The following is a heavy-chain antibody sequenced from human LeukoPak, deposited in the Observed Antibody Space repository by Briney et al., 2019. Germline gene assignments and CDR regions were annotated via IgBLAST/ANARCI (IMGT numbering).Heavy chain of an antibody. CDR2: IYYSGST. CDR1: GGSISSYY. J-gene: IGHJ3*02. D-gene: IGHD3-16*01. V-gene: IGHV4-59*01. Sequence: PSETLSLTCTVSGGSISSYYWSWIRQPPGKGLEWIGYIYYSGSTNYNPSLKSRVTISVDTSKNQFSLKLSSVTAADTAVYYCARGLGPSDAFDIWGQGTTVTVSS. CDR3: ARGLGPSDAFDI.